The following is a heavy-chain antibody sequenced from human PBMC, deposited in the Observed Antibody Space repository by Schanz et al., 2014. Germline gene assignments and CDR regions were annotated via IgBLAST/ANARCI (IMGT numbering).Heavy chain of an antibody. D-gene: IGHD1-7*01. V-gene: IGHV1-69*02. Sequence: QVQLVQSGAEVKKPGSSVKVSSKASGGTFSTYTISWVRQAPGQGLEWMGRIIPIHGIVNYAQRFQDRVRITADKSTSTAYMELSSLRSDDTAVYYCVRELSGGTFDYWGQGALVTVSS. CDR1: GGTFSTYT. CDR3: VRELSGGTFDY. J-gene: IGHJ4*02. CDR2: IIPIHGIV.